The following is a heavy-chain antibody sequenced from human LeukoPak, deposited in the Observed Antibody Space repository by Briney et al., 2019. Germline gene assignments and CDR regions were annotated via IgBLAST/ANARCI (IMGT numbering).Heavy chain of an antibody. CDR1: GGSISSYY. V-gene: IGHV4-59*08. CDR2: IYYSGST. CDR3: ARQGVVEMATINAFDI. J-gene: IGHJ3*02. D-gene: IGHD5-24*01. Sequence: SETLSLTCTVSGGSISSYYWSWIRQPPGKGLEWIGYIYYSGSTNYNPSLKSRVTISVDTSKNQFSLKLSSVTAADTAVYYCARQGVVEMATINAFDIWGQGTMVTVS.